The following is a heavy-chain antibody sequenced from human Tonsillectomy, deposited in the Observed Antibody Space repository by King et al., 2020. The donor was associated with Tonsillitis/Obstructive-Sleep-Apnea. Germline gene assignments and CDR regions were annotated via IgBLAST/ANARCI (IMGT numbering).Heavy chain of an antibody. V-gene: IGHV4-59*08. Sequence: VQLQESGPGLVKPSETLSLTCTVSGGSISSYYWSWIRQPPGKGLEWIGYIYYSGSTNYNPSLKSRVTISVDTSKNQFSLKLSSVTAADTAVYYWARHSCSSTRCDQRGDKWINPWGQGTLVTVSS. CDR3: ARHSCSSTRCDQRGDKWINP. CDR1: GGSISSYY. D-gene: IGHD2-2*01. J-gene: IGHJ5*02. CDR2: IYYSGST.